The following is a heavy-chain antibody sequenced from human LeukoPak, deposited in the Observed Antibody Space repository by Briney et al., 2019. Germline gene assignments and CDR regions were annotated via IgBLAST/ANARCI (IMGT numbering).Heavy chain of an antibody. J-gene: IGHJ4*02. D-gene: IGHD3-22*01. CDR1: GLTFSSYW. CDR2: INKDGSVQ. Sequence: GGPLRLSCAASGLTFSSYWMTGVRQPPGKGLEWVANINKDGSVQYYVDSVKGRFTISRDNAKNSLYLQMNSLRAEDTAVYYCAGGPPDTYYYDSSGFDYWGQGTLVTVSS. CDR3: AGGPPDTYYYDSSGFDY. V-gene: IGHV3-7*01.